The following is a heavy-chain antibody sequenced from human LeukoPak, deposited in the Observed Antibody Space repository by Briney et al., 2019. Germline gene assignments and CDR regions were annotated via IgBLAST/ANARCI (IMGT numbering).Heavy chain of an antibody. J-gene: IGHJ4*02. D-gene: IGHD3-16*01. CDR2: IYYSGTT. V-gene: IGHV4-39*01. Sequence: SETLSLTCTVSGGSISNSYYYWGWTRQPPGEALEWIGSIYYSGTTYYKPSLKSRVTISVDTSKNQFSLRLSSVTAADTAVYFCARAPPPGATAYGVVDYWGQGTLVTVSS. CDR3: ARAPPPGATAYGVVDY. CDR1: GGSISNSYYY.